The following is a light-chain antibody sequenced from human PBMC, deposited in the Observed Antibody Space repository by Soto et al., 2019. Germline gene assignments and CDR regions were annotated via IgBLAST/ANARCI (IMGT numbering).Light chain of an antibody. J-gene: IGKJ5*01. CDR3: QQGGNWPRT. Sequence: EIVLTQSPATLSFSPGERATVSCRASQSVNSHLAWYHQKRGQAPRLLIYDASSRATGLPARFRGSGSGTDFTLTISSLEPEDFAVYYCQQGGNWPRTFGQGTRLEIK. CDR2: DAS. V-gene: IGKV3-11*01. CDR1: QSVNSH.